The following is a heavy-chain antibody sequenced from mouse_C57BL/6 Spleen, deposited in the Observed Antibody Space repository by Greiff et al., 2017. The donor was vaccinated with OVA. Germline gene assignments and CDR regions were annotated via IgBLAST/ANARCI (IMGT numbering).Heavy chain of an antibody. V-gene: IGHV1-36*01. CDR3: SISTMVPLDY. J-gene: IGHJ2*01. D-gene: IGHD2-2*01. CDR2: VYPYNGGT. Sequence: VQLKQSGPVLVKPGPSVKISCKASGFTFTDYYMHWVKQSHGTSLEWLGLVYPYNGGTSYNQQFKGKATLTVDTSSSTAYMERNSLTSDDSAVYYCSISTMVPLDYWGQGTTLTVSS. CDR1: GFTFTDYY.